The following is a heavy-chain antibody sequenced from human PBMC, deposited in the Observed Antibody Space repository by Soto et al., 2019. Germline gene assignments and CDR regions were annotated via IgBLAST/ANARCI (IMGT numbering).Heavy chain of an antibody. J-gene: IGHJ5*02. CDR1: GASITSGDYF. CDR2: IYYSGIT. D-gene: IGHD3-22*01. Sequence: QVQLQESGPGLVKPSETLSLTCTVSGASITSGDYFWGWIRQHPGKGLEWIGYIYYSGITNYNASLKSRVTISGDTSKNQFSLKMRSMTVADTAVYYCARGYSRGYLGNWFDPWGQGTLVTVSS. CDR3: ARGYSRGYLGNWFDP. V-gene: IGHV4-31*03.